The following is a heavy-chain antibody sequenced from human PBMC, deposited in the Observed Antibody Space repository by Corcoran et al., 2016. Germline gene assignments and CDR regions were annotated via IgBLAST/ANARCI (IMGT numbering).Heavy chain of an antibody. CDR2: ISPIFGTA. V-gene: IGHV1-69*01. J-gene: IGHJ6*02. CDR1: GGTFSSYA. CDR3: ARVATMVRGVITSSYYYYGMDV. Sequence: QVQLVQSGAEVMKPGSSVKVSCKASGGTFSSYAISWVRQAPGQGLEWMGGISPIFGTANYAQKFQGRVTITADESTSTAYMELSSLRSEDKAVYYCARVATMVRGVITSSYYYYGMDVWGQWTMVTVSS. D-gene: IGHD3-10*01.